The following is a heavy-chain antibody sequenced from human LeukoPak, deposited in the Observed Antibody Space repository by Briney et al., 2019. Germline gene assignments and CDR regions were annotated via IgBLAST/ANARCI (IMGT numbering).Heavy chain of an antibody. CDR3: ARDHAVAGTPFDY. Sequence: PGGSLRLSCAASGFTFSSYSMNWVRQAPGKGLEWVSSISSSSSYIYYADSVKGRFTIPRDNAKNSLYLQMNSLRAEDTAVYYCARDHAVAGTPFDYWGQGTLVTVSS. V-gene: IGHV3-21*01. D-gene: IGHD6-19*01. J-gene: IGHJ4*02. CDR2: ISSSSSYI. CDR1: GFTFSSYS.